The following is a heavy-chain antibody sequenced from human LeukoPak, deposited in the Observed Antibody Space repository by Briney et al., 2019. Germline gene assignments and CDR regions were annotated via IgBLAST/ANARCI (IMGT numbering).Heavy chain of an antibody. D-gene: IGHD2-21*02. CDR1: GGSISSYY. J-gene: IGHJ1*01. CDR3: ALGYCGGDCYAAEYFQH. Sequence: PSETLSLTCTVSGGSISSYYWSWIRQPPGKGLEWIGYIYYSGSTNYNPSLKSRVTISVDTPKNQFSLKLSSVTAADTAVYYCALGYCGGDCYAAEYFQHWGQGTLVTVSS. CDR2: IYYSGST. V-gene: IGHV4-59*08.